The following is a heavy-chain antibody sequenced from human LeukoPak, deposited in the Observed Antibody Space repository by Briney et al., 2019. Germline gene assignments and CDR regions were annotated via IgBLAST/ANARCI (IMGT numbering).Heavy chain of an antibody. V-gene: IGHV4-34*01. CDR2: INHSGST. D-gene: IGHD5-18*01. J-gene: IGHJ4*02. CDR1: GGSFSGYY. CDR3: ARVGYSYGTHFDY. Sequence: SETLSLTCAVYGGSFSGYYWSWIRQPPGKGLEWTGEINHSGSTNYNPSLKSRVTISVDTSKNQFSLKLSSVTAADTAVYYCARVGYSYGTHFDYWGQGTLVTVSS.